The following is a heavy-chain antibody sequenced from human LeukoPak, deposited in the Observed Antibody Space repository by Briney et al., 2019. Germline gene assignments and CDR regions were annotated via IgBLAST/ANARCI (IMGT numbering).Heavy chain of an antibody. V-gene: IGHV6-1*01. CDR3: ARLGMGSGWLGAYYYYYGMDV. D-gene: IGHD6-19*01. CDR1: GDSFSSNSAA. Sequence: SQTLSLTCAISGDSFSSNSAAWNWIRQSPSRGLEWLVRTYYRSNLYNDYAVSVKSRITINPDTSKNQFSLQLNSVTPEDTAVYYCARLGMGSGWLGAYYYYYGMDVWGKGTTVTVSS. J-gene: IGHJ6*04. CDR2: TYYRSNLYN.